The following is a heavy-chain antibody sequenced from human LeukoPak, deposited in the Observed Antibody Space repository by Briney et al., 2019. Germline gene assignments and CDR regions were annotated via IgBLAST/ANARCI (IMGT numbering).Heavy chain of an antibody. J-gene: IGHJ4*02. CDR1: EYSFTSYW. V-gene: IGHV5-51*01. Sequence: GESLKISCKASEYSFTSYWIGWVRQMPGKGLEWVGNIQPGNPEIRYSPSFQGQVTLSADKSISTAYLQWSSLKASDTAMYYCARRHYYYDRSGFYYYFDTWDQGTQVTVTS. D-gene: IGHD3-22*01. CDR2: IQPGNPEI. CDR3: ARRHYYYDRSGFYYYFDT.